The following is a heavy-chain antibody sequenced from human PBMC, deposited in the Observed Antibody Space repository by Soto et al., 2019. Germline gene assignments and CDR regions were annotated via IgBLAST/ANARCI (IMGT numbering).Heavy chain of an antibody. V-gene: IGHV3-11*01. Sequence: QEHLVESGGGLVKPGGSLRLSCEGSGFTFSDFYMTWFRQAPGKGLEWIAYVSKRATFEYHADSVRGRFTISRDNAKKSLYLQMSSLRAEDTAVYFCARFAMKGNFYYIYVWGKGTTVTVSS. CDR1: GFTFSDFY. CDR2: VSKRATFE. J-gene: IGHJ6*03. CDR3: ARFAMKGNFYYIYV.